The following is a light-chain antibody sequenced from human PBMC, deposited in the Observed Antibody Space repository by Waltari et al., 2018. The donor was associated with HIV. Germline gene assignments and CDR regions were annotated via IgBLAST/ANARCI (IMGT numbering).Light chain of an antibody. CDR3: QSYDSSLSAWV. V-gene: IGLV1-40*01. J-gene: IGLJ3*02. Sequence: QSVLTQPPSLSGAPGQTVTISCTWTSANIGAAYHVHWYQQLPGTATKLLLYGNTIRPSGVPDRFSGSKSGTSASLAITGLQADDEADYYCQSYDSSLSAWVFGGGTKLTVL. CDR2: GNT. CDR1: SANIGAAYH.